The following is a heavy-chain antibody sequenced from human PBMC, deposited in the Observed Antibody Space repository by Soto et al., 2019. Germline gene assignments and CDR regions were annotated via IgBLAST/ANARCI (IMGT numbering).Heavy chain of an antibody. CDR2: ISGSAGST. CDR3: AKARSGTTFTCDY. D-gene: IGHD1-7*01. Sequence: GGSLRLSCAASGFTFSTYAMSWVRQAPGKGLEWVSAISGSAGSTYYADSVKGRFTISRDNSKNTLYLQMNSLRAEDMAVYYCAKARSGTTFTCDYWGQGTLVTVSS. CDR1: GFTFSTYA. V-gene: IGHV3-23*01. J-gene: IGHJ4*02.